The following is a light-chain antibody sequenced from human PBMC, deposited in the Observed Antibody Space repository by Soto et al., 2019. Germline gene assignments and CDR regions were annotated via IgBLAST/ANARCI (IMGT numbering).Light chain of an antibody. CDR2: DAS. V-gene: IGKV3D-20*01. Sequence: EIVLTQSPVTLSLSPWERATLSCGASQTVSSGYLAWYQQRPGLAPRLLIYDASSRATGIPDRFSGSGSGTDFSLTISRLEPEDFAVYYCQQYSSSPYTFGQGTKLEIK. CDR1: QTVSSGY. J-gene: IGKJ2*01. CDR3: QQYSSSPYT.